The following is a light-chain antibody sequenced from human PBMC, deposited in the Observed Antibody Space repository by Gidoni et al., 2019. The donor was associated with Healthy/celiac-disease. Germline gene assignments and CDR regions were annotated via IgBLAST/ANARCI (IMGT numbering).Light chain of an antibody. V-gene: IGKV3-20*01. J-gene: IGKJ1*01. CDR3: QQYGSSRGA. CDR2: VAS. CDR1: QSVSSIY. Sequence: EIVLTQSPGTLSLSPGELATLSCRASQSVSSIYLAWYQQKPGQAPRLLIYVASSRATGIPDSFSGSGSGTDFTLTISRLEPEDFAVYYCQQYGSSRGAFGQGTKVEIK.